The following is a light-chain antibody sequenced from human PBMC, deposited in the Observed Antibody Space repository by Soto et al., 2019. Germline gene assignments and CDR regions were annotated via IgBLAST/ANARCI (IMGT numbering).Light chain of an antibody. CDR1: SSDIGAYNY. V-gene: IGLV2-8*01. Sequence: QSALTQPPSASGSPGQSVTMSCTGTSSDIGAYNYVSWYQQHPGKVPKLMIYEVSKRPSGVPDRFSASKSGNTASLTVSGLQAEDEADYYCSSHGGANNFYVFGTGTKVTVL. J-gene: IGLJ1*01. CDR2: EVS. CDR3: SSHGGANNFYV.